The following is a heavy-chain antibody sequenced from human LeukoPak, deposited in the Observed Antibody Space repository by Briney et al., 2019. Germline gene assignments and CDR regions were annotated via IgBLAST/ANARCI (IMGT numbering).Heavy chain of an antibody. J-gene: IGHJ4*02. V-gene: IGHV3-7*01. CDR2: IKQDGSEK. CDR3: ARDYYDSSGYYLDY. Sequence: GGSLRLSCAASGFTFSSYWMSWVRQAPGKGLEWVANIKQDGSEKYYVDSVKGRFTISRDNAKNSLYLQMNSLRAEDTAVYYCARDYYDSSGYYLDYWGQGTLVTVSS. D-gene: IGHD3-22*01. CDR1: GFTFSSYW.